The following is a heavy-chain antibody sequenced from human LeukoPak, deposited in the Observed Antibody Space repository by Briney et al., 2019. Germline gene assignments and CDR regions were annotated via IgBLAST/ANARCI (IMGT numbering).Heavy chain of an antibody. CDR2: ITSSSYI. D-gene: IGHD3-22*01. V-gene: IGHV3-69-1*01. CDR3: AKDLGFYDSSARLDY. J-gene: IGHJ4*02. CDR1: RFSFSAYP. Sequence: PGGSLRLSCEASRFSFSAYPMGWVRRAPGKGLEWVSSITSSSYIYYADSVKGRFTISRDNSKNTLYLQMNSLRAEDTAVYYCAKDLGFYDSSARLDYWGQGTLVTVSS.